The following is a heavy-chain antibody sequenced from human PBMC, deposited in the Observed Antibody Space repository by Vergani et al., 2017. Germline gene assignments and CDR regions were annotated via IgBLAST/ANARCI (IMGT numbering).Heavy chain of an antibody. CDR3: AKEKSEFWNSRMFGYYFDY. V-gene: IGHV3-23*01. Sequence: EVQLLESGGGLVQPGGSLRLSCAASGFTFSSYAMSWVRQAPGKGLEWVSAISGSGGSTYYADSVKGRFTISRDNSKNTLYLQMNSLRAEDTAVYYCAKEKSEFWNSRMFGYYFDYWGQGTLVTVSS. D-gene: IGHD1-7*01. J-gene: IGHJ4*02. CDR2: ISGSGGST. CDR1: GFTFSSYA.